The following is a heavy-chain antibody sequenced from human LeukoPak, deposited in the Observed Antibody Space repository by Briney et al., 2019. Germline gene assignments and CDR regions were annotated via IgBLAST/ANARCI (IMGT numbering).Heavy chain of an antibody. Sequence: ASVKVSCKASGYTFTRYYMHWVRQAPGQGLEWMGWINPNSGGTNYAQKLQGRVTMTRDTSISTAYMELSRRRSDDTAVCYCARAPGRGVGAASIWCDPWGQGTLVTVSS. CDR1: GYTFTRYY. D-gene: IGHD1-26*01. CDR2: INPNSGGT. J-gene: IGHJ5*02. CDR3: ARAPGRGVGAASIWCDP. V-gene: IGHV1-2*02.